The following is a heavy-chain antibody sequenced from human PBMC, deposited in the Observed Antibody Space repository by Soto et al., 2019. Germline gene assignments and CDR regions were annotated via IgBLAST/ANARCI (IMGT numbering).Heavy chain of an antibody. CDR1: GFTFSSYW. V-gene: IGHV3-74*01. CDR3: ARERGKAAAVHFDY. CDR2: INSDGSST. J-gene: IGHJ4*02. Sequence: EVQLVESGGGLVQPGGSLRLSCAASGFTFSSYWMHWVRQAPGKGLVWVARINSDGSSTSYADSVKGRFTISRDNAKNTLYLQMNSLRAEDTAVYYCARERGKAAAVHFDYWGQGTLVTVSS. D-gene: IGHD6-13*01.